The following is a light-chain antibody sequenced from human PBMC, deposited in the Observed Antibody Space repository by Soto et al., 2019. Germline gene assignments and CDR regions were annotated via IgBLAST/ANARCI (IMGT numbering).Light chain of an antibody. CDR2: RNN. J-gene: IGLJ2*01. CDR3: AAWDDSLRGI. Sequence: QSVLTQPPSASGILGQRVTISCSGSHSNIGSNYVYWYQQLPGTVPKLLIYRNNLRPSGVPDRFSGSKSGTSASLAISGLRSEDEADYYCAAWDDSLRGIFGGGTKLTVL. V-gene: IGLV1-47*01. CDR1: HSNIGSNY.